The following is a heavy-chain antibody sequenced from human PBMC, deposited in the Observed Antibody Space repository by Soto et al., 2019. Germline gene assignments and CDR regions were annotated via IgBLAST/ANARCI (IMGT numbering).Heavy chain of an antibody. Sequence: PGGSLRLSCAASGFTFSSYGMHWVRQAPGKGLEWVAVISYDGSNKYYADSVKGRFTISRDNSKNTLYLQMNSLRAEDTAVYYCAKEERIVATMSYFDYWGQGTLVTVSS. CDR2: ISYDGSNK. D-gene: IGHD5-12*01. V-gene: IGHV3-30*18. CDR3: AKEERIVATMSYFDY. CDR1: GFTFSSYG. J-gene: IGHJ4*02.